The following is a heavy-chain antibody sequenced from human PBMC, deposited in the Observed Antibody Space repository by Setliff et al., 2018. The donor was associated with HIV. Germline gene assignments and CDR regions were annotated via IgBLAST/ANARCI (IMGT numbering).Heavy chain of an antibody. CDR2: INHSGST. CDR1: GGSFSGYY. V-gene: IGHV4-34*01. Sequence: SETLSLTCAVYGGSFSGYYWSWIRQPPGKGLEWIGEINHSGSTNYNPSLKSRVTTSVDTSKNQFSLKLSSVTAADTAVYYCAREDGITALFDYWGQGTLVTVSS. J-gene: IGHJ4*02. CDR3: AREDGITALFDY. D-gene: IGHD5-18*01.